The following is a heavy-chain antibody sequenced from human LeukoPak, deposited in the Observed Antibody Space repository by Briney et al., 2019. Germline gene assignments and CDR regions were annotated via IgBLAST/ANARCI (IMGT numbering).Heavy chain of an antibody. J-gene: IGHJ4*02. CDR1: GYTFTSYG. V-gene: IGHV1-18*01. D-gene: IGHD3-22*01. CDR3: AIDYDSSGYYPLIL. CDR2: ISAYNGNT. Sequence: ASVKVSCKASGYTFTSYGISWVRQAPGQGLEGMGWISAYNGNTNYAQKLQGRGTMTTDTSTSIAYMELRGLRSEDTAVYYCAIDYDSSGYYPLILWGQGTLVTVSS.